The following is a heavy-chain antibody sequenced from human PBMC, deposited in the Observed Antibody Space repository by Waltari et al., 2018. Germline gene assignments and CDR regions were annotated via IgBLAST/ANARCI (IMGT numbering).Heavy chain of an antibody. Sequence: VQLVLSGAEAQKPGASVKVSCKASGYTCTRYDNNWGRQAPGNGLEWMGWMNPNSGNTGYAKKFQGRVTITRNTSISTAYMELSSLRSEDTAVYYCARGGELNWFDPWGQGTLVTVSS. CDR1: GYTCTRYD. J-gene: IGHJ5*02. V-gene: IGHV1-8*03. D-gene: IGHD1-7*01. CDR3: ARGGELNWFDP. CDR2: MNPNSGNT.